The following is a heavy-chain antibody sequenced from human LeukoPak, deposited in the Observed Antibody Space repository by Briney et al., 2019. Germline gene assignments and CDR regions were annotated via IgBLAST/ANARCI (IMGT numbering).Heavy chain of an antibody. Sequence: PGGSLRLSCAASGNYWMHWVRQAPGKGLVWVSHINSDGSWTSYADSVKGRFTISRDNAKNSLYLQMNSLRAEDTAVYYCARDETPAVIAAAGVDYWGQGTLVTVSS. CDR2: INSDGSWT. V-gene: IGHV3-74*01. CDR3: ARDETPAVIAAAGVDY. D-gene: IGHD6-13*01. CDR1: GNYW. J-gene: IGHJ4*02.